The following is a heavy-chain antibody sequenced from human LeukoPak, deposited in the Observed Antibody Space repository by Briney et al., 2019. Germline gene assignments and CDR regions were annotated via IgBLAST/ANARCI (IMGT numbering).Heavy chain of an antibody. J-gene: IGHJ4*02. Sequence: ASVKVSCKASGYTFTGHYLFWVRQAPGQGLEWMGWINPNSGDTNYAQKFRGRVTVTRDTSISTAYMELTRLRSDDTAVYYCTREDYWGQGTPVTVSS. CDR1: GYTFTGHY. CDR3: TREDY. CDR2: INPNSGDT. V-gene: IGHV1-2*02.